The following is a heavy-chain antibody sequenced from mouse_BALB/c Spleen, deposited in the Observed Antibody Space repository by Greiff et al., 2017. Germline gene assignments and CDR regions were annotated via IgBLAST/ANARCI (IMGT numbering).Heavy chain of an antibody. Sequence: EVMLVESGGGLVKPGGSLKLSCAASGFTFSSYAMSWVRQTPEKRLEWVASISSGGSTYYPDSVKGRFTISRDNARNILYLQMSSLRSEDTAMYYCARELYGYDGDYYFDYWGQGTTLTVSS. CDR1: GFTFSSYA. D-gene: IGHD2-2*01. CDR3: ARELYGYDGDYYFDY. CDR2: ISSGGST. J-gene: IGHJ2*01. V-gene: IGHV5-6-5*01.